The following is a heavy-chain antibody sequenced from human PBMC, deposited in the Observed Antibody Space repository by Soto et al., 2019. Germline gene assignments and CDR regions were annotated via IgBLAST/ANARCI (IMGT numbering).Heavy chain of an antibody. Sequence: GGSLRLSCAASGFTFSSYAMHWVRQAPGKGLEWVAVISYDGSNKYYADSVKGRFTISRDNSKNTLYLQMNSLRAEDTAVYYCARDRSPGYSYGPGFYYYYYGMDVWGQGTTVTVSS. J-gene: IGHJ6*02. CDR1: GFTFSSYA. CDR2: ISYDGSNK. V-gene: IGHV3-30-3*01. D-gene: IGHD5-18*01. CDR3: ARDRSPGYSYGPGFYYYYYGMDV.